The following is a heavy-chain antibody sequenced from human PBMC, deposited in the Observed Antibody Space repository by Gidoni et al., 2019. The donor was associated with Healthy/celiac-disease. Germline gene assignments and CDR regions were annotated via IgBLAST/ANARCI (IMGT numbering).Heavy chain of an antibody. V-gene: IGHV3-30*03. D-gene: IGHD3-3*01. CDR1: GFTFSSYG. J-gene: IGHJ4*02. CDR3: ASPYYDFWSGYFPHYFDY. CDR2: ISYDGSNK. Sequence: SCAASGFTFSSYGMHWVRQAPGKGLEWVAVISYDGSNKYYADSVKGRFTISRDNSKNTLYLQMNSLRAEDTAVYYCASPYYDFWSGYFPHYFDYWGQGTLVTVSS.